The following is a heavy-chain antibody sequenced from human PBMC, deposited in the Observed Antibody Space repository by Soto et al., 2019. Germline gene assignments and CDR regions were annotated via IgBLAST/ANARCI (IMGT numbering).Heavy chain of an antibody. Sequence: GGSLRLSCAASGFTFSSYAMHWVRQAPGKGLEWVAVISYDGSNKYYADSVKGRFTISRDNSKNTLYLQMNSLRAEDTAVYYCARGSEQWLANYYYYYGMDVWGQGTTVTVSS. CDR3: ARGSEQWLANYYYYYGMDV. CDR1: GFTFSSYA. D-gene: IGHD6-19*01. CDR2: ISYDGSNK. V-gene: IGHV3-30-3*01. J-gene: IGHJ6*02.